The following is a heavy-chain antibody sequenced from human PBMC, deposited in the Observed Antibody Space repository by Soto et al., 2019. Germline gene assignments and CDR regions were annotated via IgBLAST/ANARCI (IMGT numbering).Heavy chain of an antibody. V-gene: IGHV3-30*03. D-gene: IGHD3-10*01. CDR3: ARDRGQGPPGPTAYGMDV. CDR1: GFIFSNNG. Sequence: QVQLVESGGGEVQPGTSLRLSCIASGFIFSNNGMHWVRQAPGKGLEWVALVSHDGRKTFYADSVKGRLTIYRDNSKNRVNVQMNTREREATAVYRCARDRGQGPPGPTAYGMDVWGQGTTVTFPS. CDR2: VSHDGRKT. J-gene: IGHJ6*02.